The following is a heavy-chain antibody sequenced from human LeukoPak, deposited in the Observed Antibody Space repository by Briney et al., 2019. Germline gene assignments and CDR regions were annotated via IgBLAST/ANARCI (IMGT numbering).Heavy chain of an antibody. J-gene: IGHJ4*02. V-gene: IGHV1-69*05. CDR1: GGTFSSYA. Sequence: GASVKVSCKASGGTFSSYAISWVRQAPGQGLEWMGGIIPIFGTANYAQKFQGRVTITTDESTSTAYMELGSLRSEDTAVYYCASRPFYDSSGYYSPDTYWGQGTLVTVSS. D-gene: IGHD3-22*01. CDR2: IIPIFGTA. CDR3: ASRPFYDSSGYYSPDTY.